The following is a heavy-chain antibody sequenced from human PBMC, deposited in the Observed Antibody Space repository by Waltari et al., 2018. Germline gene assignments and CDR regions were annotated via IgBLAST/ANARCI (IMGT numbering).Heavy chain of an antibody. Sequence: EVQLLESGGGLVQPGGSLRLSCAASGFPFSRYAMSWVRQAPGKGLEWVSAIRGSGGSTYDADSVKGRFTISRDNSKNTLYLQMNSLRAEDTAVYYCAKVSAEYFQHWGQGTLVTVSS. CDR2: IRGSGGST. CDR3: AKVSAEYFQH. V-gene: IGHV3-23*01. J-gene: IGHJ1*01. CDR1: GFPFSRYA.